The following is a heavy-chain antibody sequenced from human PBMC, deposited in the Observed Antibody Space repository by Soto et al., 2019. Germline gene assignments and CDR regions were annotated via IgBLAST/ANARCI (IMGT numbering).Heavy chain of an antibody. V-gene: IGHV1-18*01. CDR1: GYTFTSYG. CDR2: ISAYNGNK. CDR3: ARVGSGWSIYYFDY. Sequence: GASVKVSCKASGYTFTSYGISWVRQAPGQGLEWMGWISAYNGNKNYAQKLQGKVTMTPDTSTNTAYMELRSLRSDDTAVYYCARVGSGWSIYYFDYWGQGTLVTVSS. D-gene: IGHD6-19*01. J-gene: IGHJ4*02.